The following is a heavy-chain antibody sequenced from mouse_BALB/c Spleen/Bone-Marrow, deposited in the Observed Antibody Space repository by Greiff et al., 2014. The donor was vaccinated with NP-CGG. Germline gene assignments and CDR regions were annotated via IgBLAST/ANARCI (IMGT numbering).Heavy chain of an antibody. D-gene: IGHD1-1*01. J-gene: IGHJ2*01. Sequence: EVQGVESGGGLGQPGGSRKLSCAASGFTFSSFAMHWVRQAPEKGLEWVAYISSGSSTIYYADTVMGRFTISRDNPKNTLFLQMTSLRSEDTAMYYCARSGSSSGYFDYWGQGTTLTVSS. CDR2: ISSGSSTI. CDR3: ARSGSSSGYFDY. CDR1: GFTFSSFA. V-gene: IGHV5-17*02.